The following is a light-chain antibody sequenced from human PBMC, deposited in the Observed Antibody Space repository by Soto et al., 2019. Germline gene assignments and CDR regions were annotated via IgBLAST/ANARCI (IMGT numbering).Light chain of an antibody. J-gene: IGLJ3*02. CDR3: SSYTTSSTHWV. Sequence: QSALTQPASVSGSPGQSITISCTGTSSDVGGYNYVSWYQQHPGKAPKLMIYEDSNRPSGVSNRFSGSKSGNTASLTISGLQAEDEADYYCSSYTTSSTHWVFGGGTELTVL. V-gene: IGLV2-14*01. CDR2: EDS. CDR1: SSDVGGYNY.